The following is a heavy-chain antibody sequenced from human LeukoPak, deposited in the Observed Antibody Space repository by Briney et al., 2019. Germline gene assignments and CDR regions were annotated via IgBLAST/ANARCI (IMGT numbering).Heavy chain of an antibody. J-gene: IGHJ5*02. Sequence: SETLSLTCTVSGGSISCYYWSWIRQAPGKGLEWIGYIHYSGSTNYNPSLKSRVTISVDRSKNQFSLKLNSVTAADTAIYYCAREGPDYSDYNWFDPWGQGTLVTVSS. CDR2: IHYSGST. V-gene: IGHV4-59*01. CDR1: GGSISCYY. CDR3: AREGPDYSDYNWFDP. D-gene: IGHD4-11*01.